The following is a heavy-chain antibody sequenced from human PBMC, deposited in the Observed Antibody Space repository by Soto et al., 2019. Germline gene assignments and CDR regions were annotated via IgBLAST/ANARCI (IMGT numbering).Heavy chain of an antibody. J-gene: IGHJ4*02. V-gene: IGHV3-21*01. D-gene: IGHD3-9*01. CDR1: GFTFSRYS. CDR2: ISSSSTYI. CDR3: ARGPYYILTGDRY. Sequence: EVQLVESGGGLVKPGGSLRLSCAASGFTFSRYSMNWVRQAPGKGLEWVSSISSSSTYIYYADSVKGRFPISRDNAKNYLYLQMNSLRGGDTAVYFCARGPYYILTGDRYWGQGTLVTVSS.